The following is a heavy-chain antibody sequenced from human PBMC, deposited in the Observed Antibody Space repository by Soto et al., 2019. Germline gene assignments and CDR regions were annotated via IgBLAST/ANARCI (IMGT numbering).Heavy chain of an antibody. Sequence: ASVKVSCKASGYTFASYAISWMRQAPGQGLEWMGWISAYNGNTNYAQKLQGRVTMTTDTSTSTAYMELRSLRSDDTAVYYCARHPSQQLAGGDYYFDYWGQGTLVTVSS. D-gene: IGHD6-13*01. CDR1: GYTFASYA. CDR2: ISAYNGNT. CDR3: ARHPSQQLAGGDYYFDY. J-gene: IGHJ4*02. V-gene: IGHV1-18*01.